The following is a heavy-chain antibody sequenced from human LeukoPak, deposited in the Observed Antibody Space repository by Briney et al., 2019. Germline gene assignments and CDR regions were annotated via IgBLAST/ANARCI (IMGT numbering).Heavy chain of an antibody. Sequence: PGGSLRLSCAASGFTFSSYAMSWVRQAPGKGLEWVSTISGSGDSTWYADSVKGRFTISRDNAKNSLYLQMNSLRAEETAVYYCAKLRRIVVVNHFMDVWSKGTTVTVSS. V-gene: IGHV3-23*01. J-gene: IGHJ6*03. CDR3: AKLRRIVVVNHFMDV. D-gene: IGHD3-22*01. CDR1: GFTFSSYA. CDR2: ISGSGDST.